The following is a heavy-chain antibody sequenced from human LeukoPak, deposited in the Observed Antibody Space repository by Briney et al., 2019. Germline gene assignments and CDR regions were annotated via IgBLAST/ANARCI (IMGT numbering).Heavy chain of an antibody. CDR1: GFTFSNYG. CDR3: AREGRWLDS. V-gene: IGHV3-30*03. CDR2: ILYDGSHE. J-gene: IGHJ4*02. D-gene: IGHD4-23*01. Sequence: GGSLRLSCTASGFTFSNYGMNWVRQAPGKGLEWVAVILYDGSHEYYTDSVKGRFTISRDNSRNTLYLQINSLRIEDTAVYYCAREGRWLDSWGQGTLVTVSS.